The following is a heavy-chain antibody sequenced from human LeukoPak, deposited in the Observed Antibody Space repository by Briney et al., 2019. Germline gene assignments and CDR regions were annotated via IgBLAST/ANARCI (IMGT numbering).Heavy chain of an antibody. CDR1: VYTFTIYY. CDR2: INPSGGRT. D-gene: IGHD1-14*01. Sequence: ASVSLSYTASVYTFTIYYIHWVRHAPGQGREGVGIINPSGGRTSYAQKFQGRVTMTRDPSTSTVYMELSSLRSEDTAVYYCAREVSSGSNRRHDAFDIWGQGTMVTVSS. CDR3: AREVSSGSNRRHDAFDI. V-gene: IGHV1-46*01. J-gene: IGHJ3*02.